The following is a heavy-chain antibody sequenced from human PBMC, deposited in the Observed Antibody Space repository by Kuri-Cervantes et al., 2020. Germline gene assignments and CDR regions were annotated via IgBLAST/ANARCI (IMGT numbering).Heavy chain of an antibody. J-gene: IGHJ4*02. V-gene: IGHV1-69*05. Sequence: SVKVSCKASGGTFSSYAISWVRQAPGQGLEWMGGIIPIFGTANYAQKFQGRVTITTDESTSTAYMELSSLRSEDTAVYYCARGSNYDYVWGSYRSGFDYWGQGTLVTVSS. CDR2: IIPIFGTA. CDR1: GGTFSSYA. D-gene: IGHD3-16*02. CDR3: ARGSNYDYVWGSYRSGFDY.